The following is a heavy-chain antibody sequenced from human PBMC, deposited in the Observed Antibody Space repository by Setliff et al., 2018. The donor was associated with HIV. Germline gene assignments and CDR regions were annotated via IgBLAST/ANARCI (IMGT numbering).Heavy chain of an antibody. CDR1: GYTFSRYA. J-gene: IGHJ6*04. CDR2: INAGNGNT. Sequence: ASVKVSCKASGYTFSRYAMHWVRQAPGQRLEWMGWINAGNGNTKYSQKFQGRVTMTRDTSINTAYLELSRLRSDDTAVYYCAKDRTGTGTTLHVWGKGTTVTVSS. V-gene: IGHV1-3*01. CDR3: AKDRTGTGTTLHV. D-gene: IGHD1-7*01.